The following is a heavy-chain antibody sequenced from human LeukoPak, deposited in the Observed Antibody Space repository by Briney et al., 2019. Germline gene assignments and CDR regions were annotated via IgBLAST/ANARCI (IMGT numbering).Heavy chain of an antibody. CDR2: IPYDGINK. J-gene: IGHJ4*02. V-gene: IGHV3-30*02. CDR3: AKDTRDDHHSDY. Sequence: GGCLRLSCAVSGFTFSAYGMHWVRQAPGKGLEWVAIIPYDGINKYYPDSVKGRFTISRDNSKNTLYLQMNSLRAEDTAVYYCAKDTRDDHHSDYWGQATLATVSS. D-gene: IGHD1-14*01. CDR1: GFTFSAYG.